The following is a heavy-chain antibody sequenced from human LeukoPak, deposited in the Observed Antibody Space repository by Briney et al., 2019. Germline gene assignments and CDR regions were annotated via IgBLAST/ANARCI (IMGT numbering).Heavy chain of an antibody. CDR2: IYHSGST. J-gene: IGHJ5*02. V-gene: IGHV4-38-2*02. Sequence: PSETLSLTCTVSGGSISSGYYWGRIRQPPGKGLEWIGSIYHSGSTYYNPSLKSRVTISVDTSKNQFSLKLSSVTAADTAVYYCARLYYDFWSGYPYGFDPWGQGTLVTVSS. CDR3: ARLYYDFWSGYPYGFDP. D-gene: IGHD3-3*01. CDR1: GGSISSGYY.